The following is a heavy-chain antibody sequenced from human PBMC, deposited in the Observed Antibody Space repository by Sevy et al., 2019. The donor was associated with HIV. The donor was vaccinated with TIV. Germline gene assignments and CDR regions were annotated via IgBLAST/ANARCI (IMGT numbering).Heavy chain of an antibody. Sequence: GGSLRLSCAASGFTVSSNYMSWVRQAPGKGLEWVSVIYSGGSTYYADSVKGRFTISRDNSKNTLYLQMNSRRAEDTAVYYCARVRGGGFRGVIHYYYMDVWGKGTTVTVSS. CDR2: IYSGGST. V-gene: IGHV3-53*01. D-gene: IGHD3-10*01. CDR1: GFTVSSNY. CDR3: ARVRGGGFRGVIHYYYMDV. J-gene: IGHJ6*03.